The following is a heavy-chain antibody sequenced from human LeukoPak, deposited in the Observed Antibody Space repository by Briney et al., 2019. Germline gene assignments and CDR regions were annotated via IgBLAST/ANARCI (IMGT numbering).Heavy chain of an antibody. V-gene: IGHV3-30*04. CDR1: GFTFSSYA. Sequence: GRSLRLSCAASGFTFSSYAMHWVRQAPGKGLEWVALISYDGSNIYYADSVKGRFTISRDNSKNTLYLQMNSLRAEDTAVYYCAKTRPLDSSSWSHGDYWGQGTLVTVSS. CDR2: ISYDGSNI. J-gene: IGHJ4*02. CDR3: AKTRPLDSSSWSHGDY. D-gene: IGHD6-13*01.